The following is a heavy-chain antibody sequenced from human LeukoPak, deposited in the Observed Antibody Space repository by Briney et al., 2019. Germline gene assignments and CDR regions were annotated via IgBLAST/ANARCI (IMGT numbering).Heavy chain of an antibody. Sequence: QPGRSLRLSCAASGFTFSSYGMRGVRQAPGKGLEWVAVISYDGSNKYYADSVKGRFTISRDNSKDTLYLQMNSLRAEDTAVYYCAKDQGGSSGYPDAFHIWGVGTIVTVSS. CDR3: AKDQGGSSGYPDAFHI. J-gene: IGHJ3*02. V-gene: IGHV3-30*18. D-gene: IGHD3-22*01. CDR1: GFTFSSYG. CDR2: ISYDGSNK.